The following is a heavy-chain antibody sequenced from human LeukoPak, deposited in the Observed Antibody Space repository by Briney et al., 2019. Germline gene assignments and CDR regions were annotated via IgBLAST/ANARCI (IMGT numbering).Heavy chain of an antibody. V-gene: IGHV4-61*02. CDR3: ARERRVSGIFGVVITANFDY. J-gene: IGHJ4*02. CDR1: GGSISSGSYY. Sequence: SETLSLTCTVSGGSISSGSYYWSWIRQPAGKGLEWIGRIYTSGSTNYNPSLKSRVTISVDTSKNQFSLKLSSVTAADTAVYYCARERRVSGIFGVVITANFDYWGQGTLVTVSS. D-gene: IGHD3-3*01. CDR2: IYTSGST.